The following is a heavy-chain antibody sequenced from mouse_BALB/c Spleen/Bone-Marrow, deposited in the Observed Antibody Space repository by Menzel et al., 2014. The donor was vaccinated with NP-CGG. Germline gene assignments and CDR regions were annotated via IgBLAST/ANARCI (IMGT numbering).Heavy chain of an antibody. CDR2: FYPGSGNI. D-gene: IGHD1-1*01. J-gene: IGHJ2*01. CDR3: TRHFYGSSYFDY. V-gene: IGHV1-62-2*01. CDR1: GYTFTDYI. Sequence: QVQLQQSGAELVKPGASVKLSCKASGYTFTDYIIHWIKQRSGQGLEWIGWFYPGSGNIKCNEKFKDKATLTADKSSSTVYMELSRLTSEDSAVYFCTRHFYGSSYFDYWGQGTTLTVSS.